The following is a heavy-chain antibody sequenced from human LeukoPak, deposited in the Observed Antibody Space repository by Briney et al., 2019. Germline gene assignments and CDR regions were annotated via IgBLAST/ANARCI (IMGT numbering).Heavy chain of an antibody. Sequence: GVSLRLSCVASGFIFDDSLMHWVRQAPGKGLEWISLISRDGSTPYYADSVKGRFTISRDNSKNSLFLQMNSLTPEDTAVYYCARDIRGNYFDSWGQGTLVTVSS. J-gene: IGHJ4*02. CDR3: ARDIRGNYFDS. CDR2: ISRDGSTP. CDR1: GFIFDDSL. V-gene: IGHV3-43*01. D-gene: IGHD3-16*01.